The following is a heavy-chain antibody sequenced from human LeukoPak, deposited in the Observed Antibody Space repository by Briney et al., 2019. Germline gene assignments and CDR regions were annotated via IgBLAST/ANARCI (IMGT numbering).Heavy chain of an antibody. CDR2: INHSGST. Sequence: SSETLSPTCAVYGGSFSGYYWSWIRQPPGKGLEWIGEINHSGSTNYNPSLKSRVTISVDTSKNQFSLKLSSVTAADTAVYYCARGITMVRGVIGPGNYYMDVWGKGTTVTVSS. CDR3: ARGITMVRGVIGPGNYYMDV. CDR1: GGSFSGYY. D-gene: IGHD3-10*01. V-gene: IGHV4-34*01. J-gene: IGHJ6*03.